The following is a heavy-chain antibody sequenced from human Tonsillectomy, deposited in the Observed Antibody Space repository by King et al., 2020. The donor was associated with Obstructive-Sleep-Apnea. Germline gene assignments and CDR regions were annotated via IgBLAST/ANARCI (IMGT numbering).Heavy chain of an antibody. CDR3: ANHARGYSGYDAGRHDY. D-gene: IGHD5-12*01. Sequence: QLQESGPGLVKPSETLSLTCTVSGGSISSSSYYWGWIRQPPGKGLEWIGSIYYSGSTYYNPSLKSRVTISVDTSKNQFSLKLSSVTAADTAVYYCANHARGYSGYDAGRHDYWGQGTLVTVSS. V-gene: IGHV4-39*07. CDR2: IYYSGST. CDR1: GGSISSSSYY. J-gene: IGHJ4*02.